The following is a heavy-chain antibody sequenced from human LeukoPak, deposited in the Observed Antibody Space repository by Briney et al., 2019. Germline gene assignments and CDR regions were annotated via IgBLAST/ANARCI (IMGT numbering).Heavy chain of an antibody. J-gene: IGHJ4*02. V-gene: IGHV3-30*18. Sequence: GRSLRLSCAASGFTFSSYGMHWVRQAPGKGLEWVAVISYDGSNKYYADSVKGRFTISRDNSKNTLYLQMNSLRAEDTAVYYCAKDEVGSSGWCFGYWGQGTLVTVSS. D-gene: IGHD6-19*01. CDR3: AKDEVGSSGWCFGY. CDR2: ISYDGSNK. CDR1: GFTFSSYG.